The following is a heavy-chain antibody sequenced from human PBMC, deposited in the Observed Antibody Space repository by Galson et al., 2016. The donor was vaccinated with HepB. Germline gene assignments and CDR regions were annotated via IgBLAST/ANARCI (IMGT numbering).Heavy chain of an antibody. CDR1: GDSIISSRYYY. J-gene: IGHJ5*02. V-gene: IGHV4-61*02. CDR2: IYNSGST. D-gene: IGHD3-10*01. Sequence: TLSLTCTVSGDSIISSRYYYWTWIRQPVGRELEWIGLIYNSGSTNYNPSLKSRVTISLDTPKNQFSLKLSSVTAADTAVYYCAREFGTWGQGTLVTVSS. CDR3: AREFGT.